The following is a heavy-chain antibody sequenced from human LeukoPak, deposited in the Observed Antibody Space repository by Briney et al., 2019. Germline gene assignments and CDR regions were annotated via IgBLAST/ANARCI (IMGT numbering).Heavy chain of an antibody. CDR1: GGSISNYS. V-gene: IGHV4-59*01. Sequence: SETLSLTCTVAGGSISNYSWTWIRQPPGKGLEWIGYIYFRGSTNYNPSLKSRVTISASTSKNQFSLKVTSVTAADTAIYFCARGSGWYLPWGQGTLVTVSS. D-gene: IGHD6-19*01. CDR3: ARGSGWYLP. J-gene: IGHJ5*02. CDR2: IYFRGST.